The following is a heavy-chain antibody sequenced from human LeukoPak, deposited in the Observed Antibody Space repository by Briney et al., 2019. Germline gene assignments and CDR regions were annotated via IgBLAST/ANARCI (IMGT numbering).Heavy chain of an antibody. CDR1: AFTFTSYG. V-gene: IGHV1-18*01. J-gene: IGHJ4*02. CDR3: AREYYYDSSGYFGY. Sequence: GGSLRLSCAASAFTFTSYGISWVRQAPGQGLEWMGWISAYNGNTNYAQKLQGRVTMTTDTSTSTAYMELRSLRSDDTAVYYCAREYYYDSSGYFGYWGQGTLVTVSS. D-gene: IGHD3-22*01. CDR2: ISAYNGNT.